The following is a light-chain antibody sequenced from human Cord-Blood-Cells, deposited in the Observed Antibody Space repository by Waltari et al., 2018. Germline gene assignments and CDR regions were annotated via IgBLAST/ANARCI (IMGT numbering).Light chain of an antibody. CDR1: SSDVGSYKL. Sequence: QSALTQPSSVSGSPGPSIPLSCPGTSSDVGSYKLSSWYQQHPGKAPKLMLYEVIKRPSGVSNRFSGSKSGNTASLTISGLQAEDEADYYCCSYAGSSPVVFGGGTKLTVL. V-gene: IGLV2-23*02. CDR3: CSYAGSSPVV. J-gene: IGLJ2*01. CDR2: EVI.